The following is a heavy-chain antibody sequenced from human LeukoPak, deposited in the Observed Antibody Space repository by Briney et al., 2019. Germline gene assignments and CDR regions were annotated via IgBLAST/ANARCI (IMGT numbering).Heavy chain of an antibody. J-gene: IGHJ6*02. CDR2: INPDGTTT. D-gene: IGHD3-16*01. Sequence: GGSLRLSCAASGFTFSTYWMHWVRQAPGKGLVWVSRINPDGTTTSYADSVKGRFTISRDNAKDTVYLQMNSLRAEDTALYFCTKDMRARDYYYYYGLDVWGQGTTVTVSS. CDR1: GFTFSTYW. V-gene: IGHV3-74*01. CDR3: TKDMRARDYYYYYGLDV.